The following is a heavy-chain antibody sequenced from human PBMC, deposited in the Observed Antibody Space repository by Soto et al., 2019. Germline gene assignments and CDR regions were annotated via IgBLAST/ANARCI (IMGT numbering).Heavy chain of an antibody. V-gene: IGHV3-21*04. CDR1: GFTFRSYS. J-gene: IGHJ4*02. D-gene: IGHD3-22*01. CDR2: ISSSGSCI. CDR3: AKAHYYDSSGYYYLYYFDF. Sequence: PGGSLRLACAASGFTFRSYSMKWVLQAPGKGLEWVSTISSSGSCIYYADSVKGRFTISRDNSKNSLFLQMNSLRAEDTAVHYCAKAHYYDSSGYYYLYYFDFCGRGTLVTVYS.